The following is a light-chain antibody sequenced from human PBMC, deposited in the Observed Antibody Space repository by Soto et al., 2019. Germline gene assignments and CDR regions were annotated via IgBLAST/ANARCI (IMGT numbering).Light chain of an antibody. CDR1: QSVSSSY. Sequence: EIVLTQSPGTLFLSPGERATLSCRASQSVSSSYLAWYQQKPGQAPRVRICGASSRATGIPDRFSGSGSGTDFTLTISRLEPEDFAVYYCHQYGSSPPCTFGQGTKLEIK. V-gene: IGKV3-20*01. CDR2: GAS. CDR3: HQYGSSPPCT. J-gene: IGKJ2*02.